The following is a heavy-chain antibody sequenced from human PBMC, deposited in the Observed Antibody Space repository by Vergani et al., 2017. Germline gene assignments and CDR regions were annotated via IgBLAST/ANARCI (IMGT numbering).Heavy chain of an antibody. CDR2: INHSGST. D-gene: IGHD3-10*01. CDR1: GGSFSGYY. Sequence: QVQLQQWGAGLLKPSETLSLTCAVYGGSFSGYYWSWIRQPPGKGLEWIGEINHSGSTNYNPSLKSRVTISVDTSKNQFSLKLGSVTAADTALYYCARHGGSGNFYHLFDSWGQGTLVTVSS. V-gene: IGHV4-34*01. CDR3: ARHGGSGNFYHLFDS. J-gene: IGHJ4*02.